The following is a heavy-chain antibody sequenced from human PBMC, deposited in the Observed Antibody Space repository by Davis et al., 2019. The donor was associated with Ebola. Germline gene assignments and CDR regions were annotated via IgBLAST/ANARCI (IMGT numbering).Heavy chain of an antibody. J-gene: IGHJ4*02. Sequence: MPSETLSLTCTVSGGPISSYYWSWIRQPPGKGLEWIGYIYYSGSTNYNPSLKSRVTISVDTSKNQFSLKLSSVTAADTAVYYCARFRVSTVTTWFDYWGQGTLVTVSS. CDR1: GGPISSYY. V-gene: IGHV4-59*01. D-gene: IGHD4-17*01. CDR2: IYYSGST. CDR3: ARFRVSTVTTWFDY.